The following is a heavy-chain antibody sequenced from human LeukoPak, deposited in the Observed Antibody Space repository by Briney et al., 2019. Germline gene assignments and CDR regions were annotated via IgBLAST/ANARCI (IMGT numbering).Heavy chain of an antibody. CDR2: ILPDGSQK. V-gene: IGHV3-7*01. D-gene: IGHD2-2*01. CDR1: DFTFDFYW. J-gene: IGHJ4*02. CDR3: GRLAHNAWYAIDF. Sequence: GGSLRLACVASDFTFDFYWMTWVRQAPGKGLEWLANILPDGSQKYYVDSVKGRFTISRDNPKNSLYLQINNLRAEDTAVYYCGRLAHNAWYAIDFWGQGTLVTVSS.